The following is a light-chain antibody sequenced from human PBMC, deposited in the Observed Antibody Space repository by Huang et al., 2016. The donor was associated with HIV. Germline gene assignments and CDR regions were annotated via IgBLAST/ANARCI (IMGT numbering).Light chain of an antibody. CDR1: QSVSSN. Sequence: EIVMTQSPATLSVSPGERVTLSCRASQSVSSNLAWYQQKPGQAPRLLIYGASNRATWIPARFSGSGSGTEFTLTISSLQSEDFAVYYCQQYNNWPPYTFGQGTKLEIK. V-gene: IGKV3-15*01. CDR2: GAS. J-gene: IGKJ2*01. CDR3: QQYNNWPPYT.